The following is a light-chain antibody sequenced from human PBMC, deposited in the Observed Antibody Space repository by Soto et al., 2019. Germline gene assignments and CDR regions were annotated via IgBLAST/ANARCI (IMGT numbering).Light chain of an antibody. CDR2: AAS. CDR1: QSISSY. V-gene: IGKV1-39*01. Sequence: DIQMTQGPASLSASVGDRVTITCRASQSISSYLNWYQQKPGKAPKLLIYAASSLQSGVPSRFSGSGSGTDFTLTISSLQPEDFATYYCQQSYSTLRTFGQGTKVDIK. CDR3: QQSYSTLRT. J-gene: IGKJ1*01.